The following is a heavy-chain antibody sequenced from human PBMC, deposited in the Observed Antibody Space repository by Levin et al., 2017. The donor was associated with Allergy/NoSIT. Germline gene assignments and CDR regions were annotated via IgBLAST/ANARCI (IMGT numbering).Heavy chain of an antibody. Sequence: SGGSLRLSCAASGFTFSDYYMTWIRQAPGKGLEWISYISASGSTIYYADSVKGRFNISRDNAKNSLYLQMYSLRADDTAVYCCARVVGATPYYDSWGQGTLVTVSS. CDR2: ISASGSTI. D-gene: IGHD1-26*01. V-gene: IGHV3-11*01. CDR1: GFTFSDYY. J-gene: IGHJ4*02. CDR3: ARVVGATPYYDS.